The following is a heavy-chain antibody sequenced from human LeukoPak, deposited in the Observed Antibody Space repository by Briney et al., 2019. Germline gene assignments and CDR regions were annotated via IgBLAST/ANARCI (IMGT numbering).Heavy chain of an antibody. CDR3: AKNYDSSGYYPLLYYFDY. V-gene: IGHV3-23*01. CDR1: GFTFSSYA. Sequence: PGGSLRLSCAASGFTFSSYAMSWVRQAPGKGLEWVSAISGSGGSTYYADSVKGRFTISRDNSKNTLYLQMNSLRAEDTAVYYCAKNYDSSGYYPLLYYFDYWGQGTLVTVSS. CDR2: ISGSGGST. J-gene: IGHJ4*02. D-gene: IGHD3-22*01.